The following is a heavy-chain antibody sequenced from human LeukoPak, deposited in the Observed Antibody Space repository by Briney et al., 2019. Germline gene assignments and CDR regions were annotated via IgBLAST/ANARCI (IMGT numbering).Heavy chain of an antibody. D-gene: IGHD2-15*01. CDR3: ARGFDCSGGSCYWGHYYYYYMDV. Sequence: AAVKVSCKASGYTFTSYDISWVRQGTGQGLGWMGWMNPNSGNTGYAQKFQGRVTITRNTSISTAYMELSSLRSEDTAVYYCARGFDCSGGSCYWGHYYYYYMDVWGKGTTVTVSS. V-gene: IGHV1-8*03. J-gene: IGHJ6*03. CDR2: MNPNSGNT. CDR1: GYTFTSYD.